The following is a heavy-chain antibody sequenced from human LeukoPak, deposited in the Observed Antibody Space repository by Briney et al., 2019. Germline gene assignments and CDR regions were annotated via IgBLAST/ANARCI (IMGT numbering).Heavy chain of an antibody. J-gene: IGHJ4*02. CDR2: ISDSGIRT. D-gene: IGHD3-16*01. CDR3: ARDPGGSFDY. CDR1: GFTFSSYA. Sequence: GGSLRLSCAASGFTFSSYAMSWVRQAPGEGPEWVSTISDSGIRTNYADSVKGRFTISRDNSKNTLYLQMNSLRADDTAIYYCARDPGGSFDYWGQGTLVTVSS. V-gene: IGHV3-23*01.